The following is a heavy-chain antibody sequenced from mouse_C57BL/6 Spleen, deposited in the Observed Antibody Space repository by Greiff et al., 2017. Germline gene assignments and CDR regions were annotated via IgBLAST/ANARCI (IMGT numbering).Heavy chain of an antibody. Sequence: EVKVEESGEGLVKPGGSLKLSCAASGFTFSSYAMSWVRQTPEKRLEWVAYISSGGDYIYYADTVKGRFTISRDNARNTLYLQMSSLKSEDTAMYYCTRGHYGMDDWGQGTSVTVSS. D-gene: IGHD1-1*01. CDR3: TRGHYGMDD. CDR2: ISSGGDYI. CDR1: GFTFSSYA. V-gene: IGHV5-9-1*02. J-gene: IGHJ4*01.